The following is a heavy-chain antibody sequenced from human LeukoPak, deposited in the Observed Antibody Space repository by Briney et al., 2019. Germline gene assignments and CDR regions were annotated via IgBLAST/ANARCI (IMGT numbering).Heavy chain of an antibody. CDR1: GFTFSSYG. D-gene: IGHD6-13*01. Sequence: GRSLRLSCAASGFTFSSYGMHWVRQAPGKGLEWVAVISYDGSNKYYADSVKGRFTISRDNSKNTLYLQMNSLRAEDTAVYYCAKDFSSCWHDAFDIWGQGTMVTVSS. CDR2: ISYDGSNK. CDR3: AKDFSSCWHDAFDI. V-gene: IGHV3-30*18. J-gene: IGHJ3*02.